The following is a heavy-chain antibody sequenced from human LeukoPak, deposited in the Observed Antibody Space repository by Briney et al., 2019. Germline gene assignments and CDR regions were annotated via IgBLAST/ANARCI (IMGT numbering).Heavy chain of an antibody. D-gene: IGHD5/OR15-5a*01. CDR3: ARRSVSWYYFED. V-gene: IGHV4-39*07. Sequence: SETLSLTCTVSGGSITNSDYWWGWIRLPPGKGLEWIGSIYYSGSTYYNLPLKSRATISVDTSKNQFSLKLSSVTAGDAGVYYCARRSVSWYYFEDWGQGTLVTVSS. CDR2: IYYSGST. J-gene: IGHJ4*02. CDR1: GGSITNSDYW.